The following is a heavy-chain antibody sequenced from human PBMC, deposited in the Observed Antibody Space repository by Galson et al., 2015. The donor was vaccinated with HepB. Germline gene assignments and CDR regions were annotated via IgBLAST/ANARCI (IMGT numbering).Heavy chain of an antibody. Sequence: SLRLSCAASGFTFSSYAMHWVRQAPGKGLEWVAVISYDGSNKYYADSVKGRFTISRDNSNNTVYLQMNSLRAEDTAVYYCAKALVPTTYYVWLTSWGQGTTVTVSS. CDR2: ISYDGSNK. CDR3: AKALVPTTYYVWLTS. D-gene: IGHD1-26*01. CDR1: GFTFSSYA. V-gene: IGHV3-30-3*01. J-gene: IGHJ6*02.